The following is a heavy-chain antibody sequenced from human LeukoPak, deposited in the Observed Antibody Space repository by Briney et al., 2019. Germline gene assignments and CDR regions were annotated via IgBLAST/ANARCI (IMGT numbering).Heavy chain of an antibody. V-gene: IGHV3-64D*09. D-gene: IGHD1-7*01. CDR1: GFTFSSYA. J-gene: IGHJ4*02. CDR2: ISSNGGTT. CDR3: VRRTYRYFDY. Sequence: PGGCLRLSCSASGFTFSSYAIHWVRQAPGKGLEYVSGISSNGGTTYYADSVKGRFTISRDNSKNTLYLQMSSLRAEDTALYYCVRRTYRYFDYWGQGTLVTVSS.